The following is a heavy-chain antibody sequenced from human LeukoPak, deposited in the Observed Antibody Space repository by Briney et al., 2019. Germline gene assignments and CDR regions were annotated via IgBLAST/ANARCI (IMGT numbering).Heavy chain of an antibody. J-gene: IGHJ5*02. CDR2: ISAYNGNT. Sequence: VASVKVSCKASGYTFTSYGISWVRQAPGQGLEWMGWISAYNGNTNYAQKLQGRVTMTTDTSTSTAYMELRSLRSDDTAVYYCAKSRILTSNNWFDPWGQGTLVTVSP. V-gene: IGHV1-18*01. CDR3: AKSRILTSNNWFDP. CDR1: GYTFTSYG. D-gene: IGHD3-9*01.